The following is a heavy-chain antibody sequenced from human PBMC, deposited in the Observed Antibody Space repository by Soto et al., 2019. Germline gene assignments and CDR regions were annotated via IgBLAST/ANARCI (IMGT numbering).Heavy chain of an antibody. V-gene: IGHV4-30-4*01. Sequence: QVQLQESGPGLVKPSQTLCLTCTVSGVSISNSDYWWSWSRQSPGKGLEWIGNTYYSGTTNYNPSLNSRGTISLDTSKNQFSLKMRSVTAADTAVYYCARVSGPYYYGLDVWGQGTTVTVSS. J-gene: IGHJ6*02. CDR2: TYYSGTT. CDR1: GVSISNSDYW. D-gene: IGHD3-3*01. CDR3: ARVSGPYYYGLDV.